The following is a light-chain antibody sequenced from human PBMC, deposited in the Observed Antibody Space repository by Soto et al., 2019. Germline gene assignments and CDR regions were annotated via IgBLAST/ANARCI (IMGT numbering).Light chain of an antibody. CDR2: DAS. CDR3: EAYCSPPWR. CDR1: RIISDW. J-gene: IGKJ1*01. Sequence: RPPSGAQRVTITYRASRIISDWLAWYQQKPGKAPELLIFDASSLKSGVPSRFIGIESGTEFTLAIRCLQSYDVAPQYCEAYCSPPWRLSQGTKVDIK. V-gene: IGKV1-5*01.